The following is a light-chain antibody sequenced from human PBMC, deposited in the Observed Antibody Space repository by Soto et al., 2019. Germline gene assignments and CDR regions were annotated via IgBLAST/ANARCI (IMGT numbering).Light chain of an antibody. Sequence: EMVLTQSPGAMSLSPGERATLSCRASESVSNNYLAGYQQKPGQAPRRLIYGAASRATGIPDRFSGSGSWTDFTLTISRLEPEDFAMYYCQQYGYLVTFGGGTKVDIK. J-gene: IGKJ4*01. CDR1: ESVSNNY. CDR3: QQYGYLVT. V-gene: IGKV3-20*01. CDR2: GAA.